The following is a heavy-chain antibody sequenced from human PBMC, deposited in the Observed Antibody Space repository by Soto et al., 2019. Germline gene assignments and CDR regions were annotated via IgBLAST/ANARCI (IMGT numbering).Heavy chain of an antibody. Sequence: GSLRLSCAASGFTFSSYAMSWVRQAPGKGLEWVSAISGSGGSTYYADSVKGRFTISRDNSKNTLYLQMNSLRAEDTAVYYCAKATHGSGSYYNFDYWGQGTLVNVSS. D-gene: IGHD3-10*01. V-gene: IGHV3-23*01. CDR1: GFTFSSYA. CDR2: ISGSGGST. J-gene: IGHJ4*02. CDR3: AKATHGSGSYYNFDY.